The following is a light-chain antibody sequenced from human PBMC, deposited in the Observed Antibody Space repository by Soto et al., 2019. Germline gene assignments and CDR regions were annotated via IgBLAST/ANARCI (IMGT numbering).Light chain of an antibody. CDR3: SSYSSSDALV. J-gene: IGLJ1*01. CDR1: TSDVGGYKY. CDR2: DVS. V-gene: IGLV2-14*03. Sequence: QSALTQPASVSGSPGQSITISCTGTTSDVGGYKYVSRYQQHSGKAPKLMIYDVSNRPSGVSNRFSGSDSGNTASLTISGLQAEDEADYYCSSYSSSDALVFGTGTKLTVL.